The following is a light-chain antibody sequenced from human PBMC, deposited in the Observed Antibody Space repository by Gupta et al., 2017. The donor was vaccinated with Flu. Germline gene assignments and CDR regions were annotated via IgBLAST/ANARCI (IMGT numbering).Light chain of an antibody. Sequence: QSALTPPPSVSGSPGQSVTISCTGTSSDVGRYNRVSWYQQSPGTVPKLMIYEVTNRPAGVPDRFSGSKSGNTASLTISGRQAEDEADYYCTSYTSSSTYVFGTGTKVTVL. V-gene: IGLV2-18*02. J-gene: IGLJ1*01. CDR3: TSYTSSSTYV. CDR2: EVT. CDR1: SSDVGRYNR.